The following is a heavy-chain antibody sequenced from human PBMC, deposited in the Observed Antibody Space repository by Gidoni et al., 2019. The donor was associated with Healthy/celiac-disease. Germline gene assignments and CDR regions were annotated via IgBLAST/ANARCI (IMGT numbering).Heavy chain of an antibody. CDR1: GFTFSSYA. Sequence: EVQLLASGGGLVQPGGSLRLSCAASGFTFSSYAMSWVRQAPGKGLEGVGAIRGTGGRTYYADSGKGRSTKCRDKSNSTQYQKMKSLKTKNTGVDDWAKDRPDRGFWSGHFDYWGQGTLVTVSA. D-gene: IGHD3-3*01. J-gene: IGHJ4*02. V-gene: IGHV3-23*01. CDR2: IRGTGGRT. CDR3: AKDRPDRGFWSGHFDY.